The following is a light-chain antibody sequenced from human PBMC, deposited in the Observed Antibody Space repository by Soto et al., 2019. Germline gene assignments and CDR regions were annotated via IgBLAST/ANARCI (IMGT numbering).Light chain of an antibody. CDR3: QHYGSLVLT. CDR1: QSVSSTY. J-gene: IGKJ4*01. CDR2: GAS. Sequence: EIELTQSPGTLSLSQGERATLSCRASQSVSSTYLAWYQQKPGQAPRLLIYGASSRATGIPDRFSGSGSGTDFTLTISRLEPEDFAVYYCQHYGSLVLTFGGGRKVEIK. V-gene: IGKV3-20*01.